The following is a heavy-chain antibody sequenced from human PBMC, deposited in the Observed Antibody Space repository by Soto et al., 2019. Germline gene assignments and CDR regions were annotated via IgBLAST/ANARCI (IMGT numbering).Heavy chain of an antibody. CDR2: IIPISGTT. CDR3: ARWGGLSCSGAVCFKKPFDY. Sequence: GASVKVSCKPSGGTFNNYAINWVRQAPGQGLEWMGAIIPISGTTKYAQKFQGRVTITADKSTSTVYMDLSSLRSEDTAVYYCARWGGLSCSGAVCFKKPFDYWGQGTLVTVS. V-gene: IGHV1-69*06. D-gene: IGHD2-8*02. CDR1: GGTFNNYA. J-gene: IGHJ4*02.